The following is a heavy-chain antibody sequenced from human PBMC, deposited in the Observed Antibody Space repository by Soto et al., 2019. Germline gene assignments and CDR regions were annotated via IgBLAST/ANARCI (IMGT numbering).Heavy chain of an antibody. V-gene: IGHV1-2*02. CDR1: GYSFPAFY. J-gene: IGHJ4*02. D-gene: IGHD6-25*01. Sequence: QVQLVQSAAEVERPGASVKVSCQISGYSFPAFYIHWVRQAPGQGLEWVGWFNPKTGGADSAQKFEGRFTMTRSTSFSTVYMGLSGLISYDTAVYYCARASAAATAWFAYWGQGTLLSVSS. CDR3: ARASAAATAWFAY. CDR2: FNPKTGGA.